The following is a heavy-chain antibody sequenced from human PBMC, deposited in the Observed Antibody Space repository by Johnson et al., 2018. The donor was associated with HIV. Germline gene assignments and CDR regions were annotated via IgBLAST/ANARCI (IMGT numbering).Heavy chain of an antibody. CDR1: GFTFDDYA. Sequence: VQLEESGGGLVQPGGSLRLSCAASGFTFDDYAMHWVRQVPGNGLEWVSLIRWDGAITRYVDSVKGRFTISRDNSRNSLYLQMKSLRAEDSALYYCARAEIYEGRVGDFAFDIWGRGTMVTVSS. CDR3: ARAEIYEGRVGDFAFDI. V-gene: IGHV3-43D*03. J-gene: IGHJ3*02. D-gene: IGHD3-10*01. CDR2: IRWDGAIT.